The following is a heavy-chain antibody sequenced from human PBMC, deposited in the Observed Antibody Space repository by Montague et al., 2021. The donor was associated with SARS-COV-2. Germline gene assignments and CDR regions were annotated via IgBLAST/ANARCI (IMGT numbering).Heavy chain of an antibody. J-gene: IGHJ4*02. Sequence: SETLSLTCTVSGGSISSSNYCWVWIRQPPGKERKGIGSIYDSGNTYYTPSLKSRVTVAVDTSKNQFSLKLSTVTAADTAVYYCARGGFSPIIVVGIRGPFDYWGQGTLVTVSS. CDR2: IYDSGNT. CDR1: GGSISSSNYC. V-gene: IGHV4-39*07. D-gene: IGHD3-22*01. CDR3: ARGGFSPIIVVGIRGPFDY.